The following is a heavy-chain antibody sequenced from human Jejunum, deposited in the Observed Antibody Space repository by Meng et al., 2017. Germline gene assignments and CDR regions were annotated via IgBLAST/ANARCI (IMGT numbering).Heavy chain of an antibody. V-gene: IGHV3-49*03. CDR3: TRGAYRDCIGGGCFDY. D-gene: IGHD2-15*01. J-gene: IGHJ4*02. Sequence: GSFLKFSCTTSGFIFGDYAMCWFRQAAEKGQERVGIIRSKPYGGTTECAESVKGRFTMSRDDSKSIAYLEMNSLKTEDTAVYFCTRGAYRDCIGGGCFDYWGQGTLVTVSS. CDR2: IRSKPYGGTT. CDR1: GFIFGDYA.